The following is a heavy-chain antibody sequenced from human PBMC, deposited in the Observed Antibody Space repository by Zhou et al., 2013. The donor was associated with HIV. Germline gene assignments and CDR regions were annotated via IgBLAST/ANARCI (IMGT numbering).Heavy chain of an antibody. J-gene: IGHJ4*02. D-gene: IGHD3-16*01. CDR2: IIPIFGTA. CDR1: GGTFSSYA. V-gene: IGHV1-69*01. Sequence: CGGTFSSYAISWVRQAPGQGLEWMGGIIPIFGTANYAQKFQGRVTITADESTSTAYMELSSLRSEDTAVYYCARLIFDRSDYWGQGTLVTVSS. CDR3: ARLIFDRSDY.